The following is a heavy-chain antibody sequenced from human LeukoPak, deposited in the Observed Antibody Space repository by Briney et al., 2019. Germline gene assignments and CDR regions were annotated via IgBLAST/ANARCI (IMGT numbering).Heavy chain of an antibody. Sequence: AGGSLRLSCTASGFTFGDYAMSWFRQPPGKGLEWIGEIYHSGSSNYNPSLKSRVTISVDKSKNQLSLKLSSVTAADTAVYYCARLPDPWGQGTLVTVSS. V-gene: IGHV4-34*01. J-gene: IGHJ5*02. CDR1: GFTFGDYA. CDR3: ARLPDP. CDR2: IYHSGSS.